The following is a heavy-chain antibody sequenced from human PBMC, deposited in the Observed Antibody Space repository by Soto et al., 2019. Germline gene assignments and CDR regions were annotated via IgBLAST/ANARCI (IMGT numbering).Heavy chain of an antibody. V-gene: IGHV3-20*04. CDR1: GFTFDDYG. CDR2: INWNGGST. D-gene: IGHD3-10*01. Sequence: EVQLVESGGGVVRPGGSLRLSCAASGFTFDDYGMSWVRQAPGKGLEWVSGINWNGGSTGYADSVKGRFTISRDNAKNSLYLQMNSLRDEDTALYYCARGITMVRGVAFVYYFDYWGQGTLVTVSS. CDR3: ARGITMVRGVAFVYYFDY. J-gene: IGHJ4*02.